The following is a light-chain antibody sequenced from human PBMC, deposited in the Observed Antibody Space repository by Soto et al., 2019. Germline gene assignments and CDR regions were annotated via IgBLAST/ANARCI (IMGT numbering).Light chain of an antibody. V-gene: IGKV3-20*01. J-gene: IGKJ5*01. CDR1: QSVRTY. CDR3: QLFGSPVT. Sequence: EVVLTQSPDTLSLSPGDRATLSCRASQSVRTYLAWYQQKPGQAPRLLIYRTSTRATGIPDRFSGSGSGTDFTLTISRLEPEDFAVYDCQLFGSPVTFGQGTRLEIK. CDR2: RTS.